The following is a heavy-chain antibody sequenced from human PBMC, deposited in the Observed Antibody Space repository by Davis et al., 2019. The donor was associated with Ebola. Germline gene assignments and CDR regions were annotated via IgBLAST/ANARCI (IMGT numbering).Heavy chain of an antibody. CDR1: GGSFSGYY. D-gene: IGHD6-13*01. CDR3: ARENSSSCFDY. CDR2: INHSGST. Sequence: PSETLSLTCAVYGGSFSGYYWSWIRQPPGKGLEWIGEINHSGSTNYNPSLKSRVTISVDTSKNQFSLKLSSVTAADTAVYYCARENSSSCFDYWGQGTLVTVSS. V-gene: IGHV4-34*01. J-gene: IGHJ4*02.